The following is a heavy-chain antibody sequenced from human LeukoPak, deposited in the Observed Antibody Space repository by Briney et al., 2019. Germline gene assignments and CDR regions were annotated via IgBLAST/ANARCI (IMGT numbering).Heavy chain of an antibody. V-gene: IGHV3-21*01. CDR3: ARAAIKGYSGYDSGIEAFDI. D-gene: IGHD5-12*01. CDR2: ISSSSYI. CDR1: GFTFSSYS. Sequence: GGSLRLSCAASGFTFSSYSMNWVRQAPGKGLEWVSSISSSSYIYYADSVKGRFTISRDNAKNSLYLQMNSLRAEDTAVYYCARAAIKGYSGYDSGIEAFDIWGQGTMVTVSS. J-gene: IGHJ3*02.